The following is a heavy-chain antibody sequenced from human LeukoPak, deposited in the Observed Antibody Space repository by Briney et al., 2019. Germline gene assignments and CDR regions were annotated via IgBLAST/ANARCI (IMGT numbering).Heavy chain of an antibody. D-gene: IGHD3-10*02. CDR3: AREVSVRGLTYFDY. CDR1: GFTFSSYW. Sequence: GGSLRLSCAASGFTFSSYWMHWVRHAPGKGLVWVSRINSDGSSTSYADSVKGRFTISRDNAKNTLYLQMNSLRAEDTAVYYCAREVSVRGLTYFDYWGQGTLVTVSS. J-gene: IGHJ4*02. CDR2: INSDGSST. V-gene: IGHV3-74*01.